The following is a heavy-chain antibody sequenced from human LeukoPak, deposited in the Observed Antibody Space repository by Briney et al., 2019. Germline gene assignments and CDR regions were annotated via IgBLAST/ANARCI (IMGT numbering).Heavy chain of an antibody. V-gene: IGHV4-31*03. J-gene: IGHJ5*02. Sequence: PSETLSLTCTVSGGSISSGGYYWSWIRQHPGKGLEWIGYIYYSGSTYYNPSLKSRVTISVGTSKNQFSLKLSSVTAADTAVYYCASRATITTDRFWFDPWGQGTLVTVSS. D-gene: IGHD4-11*01. CDR2: IYYSGST. CDR1: GGSISSGGYY. CDR3: ASRATITTDRFWFDP.